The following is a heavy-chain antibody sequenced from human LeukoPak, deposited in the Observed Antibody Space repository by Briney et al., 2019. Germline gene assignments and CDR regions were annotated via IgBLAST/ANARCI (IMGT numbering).Heavy chain of an antibody. V-gene: IGHV3-21*01. CDR1: GFTFSSYS. CDR2: ISSRSSYI. D-gene: IGHD5-24*01. J-gene: IGHJ4*02. CDR3: AGGDPRGYFAY. Sequence: GGSLRLSCAASGFTFSSYSMNWVRQAPGKGLEWVSYISSRSSYIYYGDSVKGRFTISRDTAMNSLYLQMNSLRAEDTAVYYCAGGDPRGYFAYCGQETLVTVSS.